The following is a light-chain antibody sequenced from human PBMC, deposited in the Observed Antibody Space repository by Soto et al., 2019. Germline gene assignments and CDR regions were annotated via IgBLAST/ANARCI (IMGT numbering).Light chain of an antibody. CDR1: QSVSSSY. CDR2: GAS. Sequence: EIVLTQSPGTLSLSPGERATLSCRASQSVSSSYFAWYQQKPGQAPRLLIYGASSRATGIPDRFSGSGSGTDFTLTIRRLEPEDFAVYYCQQYGSSPMYTFGQGTKLEIK. V-gene: IGKV3-20*01. CDR3: QQYGSSPMYT. J-gene: IGKJ2*01.